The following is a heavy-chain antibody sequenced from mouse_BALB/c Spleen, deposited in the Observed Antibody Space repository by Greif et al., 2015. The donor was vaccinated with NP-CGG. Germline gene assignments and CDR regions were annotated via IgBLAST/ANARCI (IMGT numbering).Heavy chain of an antibody. CDR2: ISSGSSTI. J-gene: IGHJ2*01. V-gene: IGHV5-17*02. Sequence: EVQLQESGGGLVQPGGSRKLSCAASGFTFSSFGMHWVRQAPEKGLEWVAYISSGSSTIYYADTVKGRFTISRDNPKNTLFLQMTSLRSEDTAMYYCARLFDYWGQGTTLTVSP. CDR3: ARLFDY. CDR1: GFTFSSFG.